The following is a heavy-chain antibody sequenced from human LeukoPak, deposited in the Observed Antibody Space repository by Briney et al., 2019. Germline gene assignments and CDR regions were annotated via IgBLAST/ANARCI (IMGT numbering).Heavy chain of an antibody. V-gene: IGHV6-1*01. D-gene: IGHD5-24*01. J-gene: IGHJ5*02. Sequence: SQTLSLTCAISGDSVSSNSAAWHWIRQSPSRGLEWLGRTYYRSRWYSNYAPSVKSRITINPDTSKNQFSLQLNSVTPEDTAVYYCVRDREPYWFDPWGQGTLVTVSS. CDR3: VRDREPYWFDP. CDR2: TYYRSRWYS. CDR1: GDSVSSNSAA.